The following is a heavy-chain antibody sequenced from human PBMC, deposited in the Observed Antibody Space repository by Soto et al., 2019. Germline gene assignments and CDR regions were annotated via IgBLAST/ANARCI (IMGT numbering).Heavy chain of an antibody. J-gene: IGHJ4*02. CDR3: ARDLGGSHDY. CDR2: IKTDGSVT. V-gene: IGHV3-74*01. Sequence: EGSLRLSCAASGFTFSTYWMHWVRQAPGKGLVWVSRIKTDGSVTTYADSVKGRFTISRDNAKNTLYLQMNTLRAEDTAVYYCARDLGGSHDYWGRGTLVTVSS. D-gene: IGHD3-16*01. CDR1: GFTFSTYW.